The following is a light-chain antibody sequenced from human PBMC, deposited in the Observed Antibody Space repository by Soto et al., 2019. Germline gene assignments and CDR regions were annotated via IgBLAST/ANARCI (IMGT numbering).Light chain of an antibody. CDR1: QSLLHSNGYNY. J-gene: IGKJ2*01. CDR2: WGS. V-gene: IGKV2-28*01. Sequence: DIVMTQSPLSLPVTPGEPASISCRSSQSLLHSNGYNYLDWYLQKPGQSPQLLIYWGSNRASGGPDRFSGSGSGTDFTLKISRVEAEDVGVYYCMQALQTPPYTFGQGTKLEIK. CDR3: MQALQTPPYT.